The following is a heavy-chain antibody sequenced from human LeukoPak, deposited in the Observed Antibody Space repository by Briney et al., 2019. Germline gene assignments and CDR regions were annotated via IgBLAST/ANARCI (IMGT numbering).Heavy chain of an antibody. CDR2: INHSGST. D-gene: IGHD6-13*01. Sequence: SETLSLTCAVYGGSFSGYYWSWIRQPPGKGLEWIGEINHSGSTNYNPSLKSRVTISVGTYKNQFSLKLSSVTAADTAVYYCARAPLRQQPFDYWGQGTLVTVSS. CDR3: ARAPLRQQPFDY. CDR1: GGSFSGYY. J-gene: IGHJ4*02. V-gene: IGHV4-34*01.